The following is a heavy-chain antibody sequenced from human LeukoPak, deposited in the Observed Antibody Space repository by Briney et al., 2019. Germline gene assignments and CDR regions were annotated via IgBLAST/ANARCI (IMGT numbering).Heavy chain of an antibody. CDR1: GFTLSNNW. J-gene: IGHJ1*01. V-gene: IGHV3-7*01. CDR3: ATYSSLNAREFQY. Sequence: PAESLRLSCEGSGFTLSNNWISWDSQAPGEGMEWVEKKQKDGSEKYCVASVKGRFTISRDNAKNSLYLQMNSLRAEDTAVYYCATYSSLNAREFQYWGQGTLVTVSS. CDR2: KQKDGSEK. D-gene: IGHD3-22*01.